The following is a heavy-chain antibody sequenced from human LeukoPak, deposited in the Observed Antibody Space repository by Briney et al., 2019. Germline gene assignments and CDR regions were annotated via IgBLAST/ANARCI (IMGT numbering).Heavy chain of an antibody. Sequence: GGSLRLSCAASGFTFSDYYMSWVRQAPGKGLEWVSVIYSGGSTYYADSVKGRFTISRDNSKNTLYLQMNSLRAEDTAVYYCAAGVVATTNFDYWGQGTLVTVSS. D-gene: IGHD5-12*01. V-gene: IGHV3-66*01. J-gene: IGHJ4*02. CDR1: GFTFSDYY. CDR2: IYSGGST. CDR3: AAGVVATTNFDY.